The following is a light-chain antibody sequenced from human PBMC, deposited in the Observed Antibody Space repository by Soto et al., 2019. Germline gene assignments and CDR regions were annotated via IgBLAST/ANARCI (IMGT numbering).Light chain of an antibody. Sequence: EIVITPYPVPLSVSPGERATLSCRASQNISRSLAWYQQKPGQAPRLLIYGASTRATGIPDRFSGGGSGTDFTLTISSLQSEDFAVYYCQHYHGWPITFGQGTRLEIK. CDR1: QNISRS. J-gene: IGKJ5*01. CDR3: QHYHGWPIT. CDR2: GAS. V-gene: IGKV3D-15*01.